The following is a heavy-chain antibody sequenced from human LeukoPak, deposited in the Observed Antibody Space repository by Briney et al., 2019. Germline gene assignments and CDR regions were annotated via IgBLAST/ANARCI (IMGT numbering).Heavy chain of an antibody. D-gene: IGHD5-18*01. Sequence: GGSLRLSCAASGFTFSSYSMNWVRQAPGKGLEWVSYISSSSSTIYYADSVKGRFTISRDNAKNSLYLQMNSLRAEDTAVYYCARTTDTAMEPPGYYYYMDVWGKGTTVTVSS. CDR3: ARTTDTAMEPPGYYYYMDV. CDR1: GFTFSSYS. J-gene: IGHJ6*03. V-gene: IGHV3-48*01. CDR2: ISSSSSTI.